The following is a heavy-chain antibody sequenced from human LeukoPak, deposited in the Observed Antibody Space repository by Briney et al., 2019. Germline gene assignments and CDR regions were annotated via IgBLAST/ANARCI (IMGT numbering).Heavy chain of an antibody. J-gene: IGHJ4*02. CDR1: GYTFSSYY. Sequence: GASVKVSCKASGYTFSSYYLHWVRQAPGQGVEWMGMINPSGDSTSYAQKFQGRLTMTRDTPTSTVSMELSSLRSEDTAVYYCASVVYCGGDCYSGRYYFDYWGQGTLVTVSS. D-gene: IGHD2-21*02. V-gene: IGHV1-46*01. CDR2: INPSGDST. CDR3: ASVVYCGGDCYSGRYYFDY.